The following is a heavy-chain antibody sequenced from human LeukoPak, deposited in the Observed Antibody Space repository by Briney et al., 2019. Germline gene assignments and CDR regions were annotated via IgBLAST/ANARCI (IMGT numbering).Heavy chain of an antibody. CDR3: AINYDSSGYYFFDY. J-gene: IGHJ4*02. CDR2: IYSGGST. V-gene: IGHV3-53*05. CDR1: GFTVSSNY. Sequence: GGSLRLSCAASGFTVSSNYMSWVRQAPGKGLEWVSVIYSGGSTYYADSVKGRFTISRDNAKNTVYLQMNSLRAEDTALYYCAINYDSSGYYFFDYWGQGTLVTVSS. D-gene: IGHD3-22*01.